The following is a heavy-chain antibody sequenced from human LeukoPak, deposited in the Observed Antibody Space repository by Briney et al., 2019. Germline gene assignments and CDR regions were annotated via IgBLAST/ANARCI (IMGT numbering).Heavy chain of an antibody. CDR1: GGSVSDYY. CDR2: INHSGTT. Sequence: SETLSLTCAVYGGSVSDYYWNWIRQPPGKGLEWIGEINHSGTTSYNPSLKSRVRISVDTSKNQFSLKLNSVTAADTAVYLCARTPPPGATAFGVVDYWSRGTLVTVSS. J-gene: IGHJ4*02. CDR3: ARTPPPGATAFGVVDY. D-gene: IGHD3-3*01. V-gene: IGHV4-34*01.